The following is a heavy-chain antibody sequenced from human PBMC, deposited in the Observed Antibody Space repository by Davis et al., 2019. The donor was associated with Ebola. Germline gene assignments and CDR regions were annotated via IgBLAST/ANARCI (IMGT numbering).Heavy chain of an antibody. V-gene: IGHV4-34*01. J-gene: IGHJ5*02. CDR1: GESFSDHY. CDR3: ARRRDAYDRGGFS. Sequence: PGGSLRLSCAVYGESFSDHYCTWIRQTPGKRLEWIGELNRSGSTNFNPSLKSRATILLDASKNQFSLKLTSVTAADTAVYYCARRRDAYDRGGFSWGQGTPVIVSS. D-gene: IGHD3-10*01. CDR2: LNRSGST.